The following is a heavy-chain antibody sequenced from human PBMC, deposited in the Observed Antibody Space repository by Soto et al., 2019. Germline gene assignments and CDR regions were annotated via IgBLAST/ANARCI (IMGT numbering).Heavy chain of an antibody. V-gene: IGHV3-23*01. J-gene: IGHJ6*02. D-gene: IGHD3-10*01. Sequence: GGSLRLACAASGFTFSSYAMSWVRQAPGKGLEWVSAISGSGGSTYYADSVKGRFTISRDNSKNTLYLQMNSLRAEDTAVYYCARDLGGGSGSYLTYYYYYGMDVWGQGTTVTVSS. CDR2: ISGSGGST. CDR3: ARDLGGGSGSYLTYYYYYGMDV. CDR1: GFTFSSYA.